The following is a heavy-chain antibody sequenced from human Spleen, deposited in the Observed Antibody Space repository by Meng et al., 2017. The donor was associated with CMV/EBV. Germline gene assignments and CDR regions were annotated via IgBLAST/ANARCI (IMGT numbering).Heavy chain of an antibody. CDR2: IRYDGSIK. CDR1: GFIFNSYG. D-gene: IGHD2-8*01. Sequence: GESLKISCAASGFIFNSYGMHWVRQAPGKGLEWVAFIRYDGSIKKYADSVKGRFTISRDNSKNILFLQMNSLRAEDTAVYYCAREWTSFDYWGQGTLVTVSS. V-gene: IGHV3-30*02. CDR3: AREWTSFDY. J-gene: IGHJ4*02.